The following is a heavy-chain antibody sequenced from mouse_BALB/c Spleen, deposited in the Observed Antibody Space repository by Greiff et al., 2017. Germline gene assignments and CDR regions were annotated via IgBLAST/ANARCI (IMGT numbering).Heavy chain of an antibody. V-gene: IGHV3-2*02. CDR2: ISYSGST. CDR1: GYSITSDYA. J-gene: IGHJ4*01. CDR3: ASGYYAMDY. Sequence: EVKLQESGPGLVKPSQSLSLTCTVTGYSITSDYAWNWIRQFPGNKLEWMGYISYSGSTSYNPSLKSRISITRDTSKNQFFLQLNSVTTEDTATYYCASGYYAMDYWGQGTSVTVSS.